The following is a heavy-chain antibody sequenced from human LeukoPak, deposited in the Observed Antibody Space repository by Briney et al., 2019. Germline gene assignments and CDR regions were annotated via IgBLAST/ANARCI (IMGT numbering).Heavy chain of an antibody. D-gene: IGHD2-15*01. CDR1: GAPLNSGGYY. CDR2: IYYSGST. CDR3: AREGWDL. Sequence: PSETLSLTCTVSGAPLNSGGYYWNWIRQPPGKEPEWIGYIYYSGSTNYNRSLKSRVTISVDTSKNQFSLKLTSVTAADTAVYYCAREGWDLWGRGTLVTVSS. V-gene: IGHV4-61*08. J-gene: IGHJ2*01.